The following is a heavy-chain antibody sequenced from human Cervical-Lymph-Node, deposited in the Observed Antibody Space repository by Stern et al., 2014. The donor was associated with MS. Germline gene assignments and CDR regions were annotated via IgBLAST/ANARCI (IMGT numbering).Heavy chain of an antibody. CDR2: IFSNDEK. CDR1: GFSLSNARMG. CDR3: ARIGLNWGGWFDP. V-gene: IGHV2-26*01. Sequence: QVTLKESGPVLVKPTETLTLTCTVSGFSLSNARMGVSWIRQPPGKALEWLAHIFSNDEKSYSTSLKSRLTISKDTSKSQVVLTMTNMDPVDTATYYCARIGLNWGGWFDPWGQGTLVTVSS. J-gene: IGHJ5*02. D-gene: IGHD7-27*01.